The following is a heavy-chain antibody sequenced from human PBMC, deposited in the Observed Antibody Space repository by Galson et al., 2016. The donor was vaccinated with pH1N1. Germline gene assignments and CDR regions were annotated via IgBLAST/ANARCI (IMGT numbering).Heavy chain of an antibody. CDR1: GFIFYAFE. D-gene: IGHD2-15*01. CDR3: VSARLDRVNSWPPFSHYYYVDV. CDR2: ISTSGSDI. Sequence: SLRLSCAASGFIFYAFEMTWVRQTPGKGLQWVSYISTSGSDIYYADSVRGRFTISRDNAKNSLFLQMNSRRVEDTAVYYCVSARLDRVNSWPPFSHYYYVDVWGKGTTVTVSS. J-gene: IGHJ6*03. V-gene: IGHV3-48*03.